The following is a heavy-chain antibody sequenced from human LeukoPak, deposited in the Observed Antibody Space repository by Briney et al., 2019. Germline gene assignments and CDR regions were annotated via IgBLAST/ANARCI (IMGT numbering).Heavy chain of an antibody. CDR1: GFSVSTGH. CDR3: ARVWELSYDY. V-gene: IGHV3-53*01. Sequence: GGSLRLSCAASGFSVSTGHMSWVRQAPGKGLEWVSVIYNDGSTYYADTVKGRFTISRDNSKNTVDLLGNSLRAEDTAVYYCARVWELSYDYWGQGTLVTVSS. CDR2: IYNDGST. D-gene: IGHD3-16*02. J-gene: IGHJ4*02.